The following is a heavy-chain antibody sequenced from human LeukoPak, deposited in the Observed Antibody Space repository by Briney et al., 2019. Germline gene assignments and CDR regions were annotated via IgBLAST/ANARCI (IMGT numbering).Heavy chain of an antibody. CDR3: ARGISGD. D-gene: IGHD2-15*01. J-gene: IGHJ4*02. CDR2: ISYDGSNK. CDR1: GFTFSSYA. V-gene: IGHV3-30-3*01. Sequence: GGSLRLSCAASGFTFSSYAMHWVRQAPGKGLEWVAVISYDGSNKYYADSVKGRFTISRDNSKNTLYLQMNSLRAEDTAVYYCARGISGDWGQGTLVTVSS.